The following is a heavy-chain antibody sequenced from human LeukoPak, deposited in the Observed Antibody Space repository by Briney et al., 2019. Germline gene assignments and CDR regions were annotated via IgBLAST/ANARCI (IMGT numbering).Heavy chain of an antibody. D-gene: IGHD2-8*02. CDR2: ISSSSSYI. V-gene: IGHV3-21*01. CDR1: GFVVSSNY. CDR3: RPKDSTYAGGD. J-gene: IGHJ4*02. Sequence: GGSLRLSCAASGFVVSSNYMNWVRQAPGKGLEWVSSISSSSSYIYYADSVKGRFTISRDNAKNSLYLQMNSLRAEDTAVYYCRPKDSTYAGGDWGQGTLVTVSS.